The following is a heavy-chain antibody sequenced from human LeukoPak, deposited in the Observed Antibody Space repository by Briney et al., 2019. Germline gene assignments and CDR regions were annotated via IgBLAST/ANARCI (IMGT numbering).Heavy chain of an antibody. V-gene: IGHV3-30*02. CDR3: AKGRIRYCSGGSCYGGGSDY. D-gene: IGHD2-15*01. CDR2: IRYDGSNK. J-gene: IGHJ4*02. Sequence: TGGSLRLSCAASGFTFSSYVMHWVRQAPGKGLEWVAFIRYDGSNKYYADSVKGRFTISRDNSKNTLYLQMNSLRAEDTAVYYCAKGRIRYCSGGSCYGGGSDYWGQGTLVTVSS. CDR1: GFTFSSYV.